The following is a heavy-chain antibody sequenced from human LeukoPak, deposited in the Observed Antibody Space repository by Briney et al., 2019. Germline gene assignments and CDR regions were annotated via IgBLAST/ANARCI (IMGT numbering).Heavy chain of an antibody. CDR3: ARLTVHYYYYMDV. CDR1: GGSISRSSYY. D-gene: IGHD4-11*01. V-gene: IGHV4-39*01. J-gene: IGHJ6*03. Sequence: PSETLSLTCTVSGGSISRSSYYWGWIRQPPGTGLECIGSIYYSGSTYYNPSLKSRVTISIDTSKNQFSLKLSSVTAADTAVYYCARLTVHYYYYMDVWGKGTTVTVSS. CDR2: IYYSGST.